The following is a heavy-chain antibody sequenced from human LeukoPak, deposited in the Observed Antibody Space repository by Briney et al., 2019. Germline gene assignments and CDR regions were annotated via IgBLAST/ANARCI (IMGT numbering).Heavy chain of an antibody. CDR3: ARDMGRYSGYDYDY. V-gene: IGHV1-2*02. Sequence: ASVNVSCKTSGYTFTDYYLHWVRQAPGQGLEWVGWIHPNSGATHDAQKFQGRLTMTRDTSISTVYMELTRLRSDDTAVYYCARDMGRYSGYDYDYWGQGTLVTASS. CDR2: IHPNSGAT. D-gene: IGHD5-12*01. J-gene: IGHJ4*02. CDR1: GYTFTDYY.